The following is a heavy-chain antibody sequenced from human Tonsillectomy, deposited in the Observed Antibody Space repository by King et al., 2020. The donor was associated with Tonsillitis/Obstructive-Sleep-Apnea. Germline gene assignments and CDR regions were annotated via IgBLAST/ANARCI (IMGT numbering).Heavy chain of an antibody. D-gene: IGHD6-13*01. CDR2: IKQDGSEK. CDR1: GFTFSSYW. J-gene: IGHJ4*02. V-gene: IGHV3-7*03. Sequence: VQLVESGGGLVQPGGSLRLSCAASGFTFSSYWMSWVRQAPGKGLEWVANIKQDGSEKYYVDSVKGRFTISRDNAKNSLYLQMNSLRAEDTAVYYCASMTAAGTRGFVYWGQGTLVTVSS. CDR3: ASMTAAGTRGFVY.